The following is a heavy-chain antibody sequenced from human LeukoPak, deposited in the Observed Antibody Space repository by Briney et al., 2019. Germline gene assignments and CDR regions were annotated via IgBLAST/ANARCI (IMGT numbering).Heavy chain of an antibody. D-gene: IGHD3-10*01. CDR3: ARDEVHNIWFGELSPTDFYGMDV. V-gene: IGHV3-48*03. CDR1: GFTFSSYE. CDR2: ISSRGSAI. J-gene: IGHJ6*02. Sequence: QTGVSLRLSCAASGFTFSSYEMNWVRQAPGKGLEWVSYISSRGSAIYYADSVKGRFTISRDNAKNSLSLQMNSLRAEDTAVYYCARDEVHNIWFGELSPTDFYGMDVWGQGTTVTVSS.